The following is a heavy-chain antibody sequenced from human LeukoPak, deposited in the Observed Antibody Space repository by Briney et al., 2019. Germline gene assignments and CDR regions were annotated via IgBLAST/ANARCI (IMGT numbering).Heavy chain of an antibody. V-gene: IGHV4-34*01. CDR2: INHSGST. J-gene: IGHJ4*02. Sequence: SETLSLTCAVYGGSFSGYYWSWIRQPPGKGLEWIGEINHSGSTNYNPSLKSRVTISVDTSKNQFSLKLSSVTAADTAVYYCARGRSSRQYDYWGQGTLVTVSS. D-gene: IGHD6-13*01. CDR3: ARGRSSRQYDY. CDR1: GGSFSGYY.